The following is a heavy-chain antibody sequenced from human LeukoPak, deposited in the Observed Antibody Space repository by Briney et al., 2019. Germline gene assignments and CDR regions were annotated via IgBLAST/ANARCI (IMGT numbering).Heavy chain of an antibody. CDR2: IYYSGST. J-gene: IGHJ6*02. CDR1: GGSFSGYY. D-gene: IGHD3-10*01. Sequence: PSETLSLTCAVYGGSFSGYYWSWIRQPPGKGLEWIGYIYYSGSTYYNPSLKSRVTISVDTSKNQFSLKLSSVTAADTAVYCCACTMVRGVMIYYGMDVWGQGTTVTVSS. V-gene: IGHV4-59*06. CDR3: ACTMVRGVMIYYGMDV.